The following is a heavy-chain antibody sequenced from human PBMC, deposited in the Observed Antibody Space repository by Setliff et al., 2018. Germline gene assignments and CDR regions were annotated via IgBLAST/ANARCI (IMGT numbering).Heavy chain of an antibody. CDR2: ISGSGGRT. Sequence: GGSLRLSCAASGFDFSYYYMSWARQAPGKGLEWISAISGSGGRTYYADSVRGRFTISRDNSKNSLYLQMNSLRHEDTAVYYCARDLEGDYGAWGQGTLVTVSS. D-gene: IGHD4-17*01. CDR1: GFDFSYYY. V-gene: IGHV3-23*01. CDR3: ARDLEGDYGA. J-gene: IGHJ5*02.